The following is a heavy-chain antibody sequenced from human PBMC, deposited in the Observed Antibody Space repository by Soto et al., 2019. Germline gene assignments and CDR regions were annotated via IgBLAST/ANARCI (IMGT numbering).Heavy chain of an antibody. D-gene: IGHD7-27*01. J-gene: IGHJ4*02. Sequence: GGFLRLSCAVSGFTFSDYYMSWIRQAPGKGLEWISYISSRGTTIYYADTVKGRFTISRDNAKNSLYLQMNSLRAEDTAVYYCGRESWGTIDYWGQGIPVTVSS. CDR3: GRESWGTIDY. CDR2: ISSRGTTI. CDR1: GFTFSDYY. V-gene: IGHV3-11*01.